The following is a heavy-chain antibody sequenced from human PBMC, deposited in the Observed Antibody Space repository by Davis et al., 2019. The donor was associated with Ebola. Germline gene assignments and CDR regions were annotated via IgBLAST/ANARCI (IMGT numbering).Heavy chain of an antibody. Sequence: MPSETLSLTCAVYGGSFSGYYWSWIRQPPGKGLEWIGEINHSGSTNYNPSLKSRVTISVDTSKNQFSLKLSSVTAADTAVYYCARKYYDSSGYYYGTRFDPWGQGTLVTVSS. CDR2: INHSGST. D-gene: IGHD3-22*01. J-gene: IGHJ5*02. CDR3: ARKYYDSSGYYYGTRFDP. V-gene: IGHV4-34*01. CDR1: GGSFSGYY.